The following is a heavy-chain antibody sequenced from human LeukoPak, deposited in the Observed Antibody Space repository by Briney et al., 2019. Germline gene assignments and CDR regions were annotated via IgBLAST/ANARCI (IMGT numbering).Heavy chain of an antibody. CDR3: ARGPQGVTRPEY. D-gene: IGHD4-17*01. CDR1: GGSISSSTYF. V-gene: IGHV4-39*01. Sequence: SETLSLTCTVSGGSISSSTYFWGWIRPPPGKGLEWIGTIYYTGSTYYNPSLKSRVTISVDTSKNQFSLKVRSVTAADTAVYYCARGPQGVTRPEYWGQGTLVTVSS. J-gene: IGHJ4*02. CDR2: IYYTGST.